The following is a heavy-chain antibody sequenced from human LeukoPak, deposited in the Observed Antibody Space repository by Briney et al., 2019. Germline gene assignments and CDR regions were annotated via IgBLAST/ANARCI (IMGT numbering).Heavy chain of an antibody. CDR2: INPSGGST. CDR1: GYTFTSYY. D-gene: IGHD4-17*01. V-gene: IGHV1-46*01. J-gene: IGHJ4*02. Sequence: ASVKVSCKASGYTFTSYYMHWVRQAPGQGLEWMGIINPSGGSTSYAQKFQGRVTMTRDTSASTVYMELSSLRPEDTAVYYCARSPLAVTTFFDYWGQGTLVTVSS. CDR3: ARSPLAVTTFFDY.